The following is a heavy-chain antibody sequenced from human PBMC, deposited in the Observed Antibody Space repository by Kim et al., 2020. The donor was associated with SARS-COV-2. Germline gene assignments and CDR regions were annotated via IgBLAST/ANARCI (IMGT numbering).Heavy chain of an antibody. J-gene: IGHJ5*01. Sequence: GGSLRLSCVASGLAFHTYGFHWVRQAPGKGLEWVSLISYDGSDKKYADSVQGRITISRDNSMRTVYLQMNSLRPENTALYYCVHYRQYQFLYYFASWGQGTPVSVSS. CDR3: VHYRQYQFLYYFAS. V-gene: IGHV3-30*03. CDR1: GLAFHTYG. CDR2: ISYDGSDK. D-gene: IGHD3-10*01.